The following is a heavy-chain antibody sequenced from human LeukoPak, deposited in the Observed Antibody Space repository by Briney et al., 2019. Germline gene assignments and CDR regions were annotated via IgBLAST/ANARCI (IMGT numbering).Heavy chain of an antibody. V-gene: IGHV3-23*01. Sequence: GGSLRLSCAASGFTFSSYAMSWVRQAPGKGLEWVSAISGSGASTYYADSVKGRFPVSRDNSKNTLYLQMNSLRAEDTAVYYCAKDFIAVADYMDVWGKGTTVTVSS. CDR1: GFTFSSYA. CDR2: ISGSGAST. CDR3: AKDFIAVADYMDV. D-gene: IGHD6-19*01. J-gene: IGHJ6*03.